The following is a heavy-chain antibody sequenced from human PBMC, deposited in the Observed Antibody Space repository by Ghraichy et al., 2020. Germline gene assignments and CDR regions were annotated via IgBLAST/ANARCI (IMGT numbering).Heavy chain of an antibody. D-gene: IGHD3-9*01. Sequence: ETLSLTCAASGFTFSTYDMSWVRQAPGKGLEWVSDISSSGGRTYYADSVKGRLTISRDNSKNTLYLQMNSLRAEDTAVYYCAKANDILTVHYSFFDSWGQGTLVTVAS. CDR1: GFTFSTYD. V-gene: IGHV3-23*01. CDR2: ISSSGGRT. CDR3: AKANDILTVHYSFFDS. J-gene: IGHJ4*02.